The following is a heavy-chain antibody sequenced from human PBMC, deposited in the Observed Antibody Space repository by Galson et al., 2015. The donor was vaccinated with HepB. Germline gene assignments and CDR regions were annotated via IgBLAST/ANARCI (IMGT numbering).Heavy chain of an antibody. J-gene: IGHJ6*02. Sequence: SVKVSCKASGGTFSSYAISWVRQAPGQGLEWMGGIIPIFGTANYAQKFQGRVTITADESTSTAYMELSSLRSEDTAVYYCAYPWEVAGNYYYGMDVWGQGTTVTVSS. D-gene: IGHD6-19*01. CDR2: IIPIFGTA. CDR1: GGTFSSYA. V-gene: IGHV1-69*13. CDR3: AYPWEVAGNYYYGMDV.